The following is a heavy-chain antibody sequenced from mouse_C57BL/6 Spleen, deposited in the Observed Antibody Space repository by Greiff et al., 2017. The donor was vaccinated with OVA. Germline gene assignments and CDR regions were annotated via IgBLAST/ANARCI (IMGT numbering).Heavy chain of an antibody. D-gene: IGHD1-1*01. J-gene: IGHJ3*01. CDR2: IDPSDSYT. CDR1: GYTFTSYW. CDR3: ARRRSYYYGAY. Sequence: QVQLQQPGAELVKPGASVKLSCKASGYTFTSYWMQWVKQRPGQGLEWIGEIDPSDSYTNYNQKFKGKATLPVDTSSSTAYMQLSSLTSEDSAVYYCARRRSYYYGAYWGQGTLVTGSA. V-gene: IGHV1-50*01.